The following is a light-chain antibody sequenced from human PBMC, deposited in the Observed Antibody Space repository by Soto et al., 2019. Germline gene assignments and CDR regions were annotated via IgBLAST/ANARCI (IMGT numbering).Light chain of an antibody. CDR1: QSINSNY. V-gene: IGKV3-20*01. Sequence: EIVLTQSPGTLYLSPGERATLSCRASQSINSNYLIWYQQKPGQAPRLLIYGASSRATGIPDRFSGSGSGTDVTLTISRLEPEDFAVYYCQQYGSSRYTFGQGTNLEIK. CDR3: QQYGSSRYT. J-gene: IGKJ2*01. CDR2: GAS.